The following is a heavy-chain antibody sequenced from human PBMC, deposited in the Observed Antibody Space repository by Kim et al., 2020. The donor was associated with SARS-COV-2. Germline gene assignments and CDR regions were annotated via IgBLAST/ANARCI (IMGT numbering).Heavy chain of an antibody. J-gene: IGHJ5*02. Sequence: DGGTTDYAAPVKGRFTISRDDSKNTLYLQMTSLKTEDTAVYYCTTVLLRSWGQGTLVTVSS. D-gene: IGHD3-10*01. CDR3: TTVLLRS. CDR2: DGGTT. V-gene: IGHV3-15*01.